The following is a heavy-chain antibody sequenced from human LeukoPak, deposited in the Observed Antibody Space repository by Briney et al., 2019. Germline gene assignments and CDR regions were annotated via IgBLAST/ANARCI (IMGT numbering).Heavy chain of an antibody. Sequence: PSETLSLTCTVSGGSISSSIYYWGWIRQPPGKGLEWIGNIYYSGSTYDNPSLRGRVTISVDTSKNQFSLKVSSVTAADTAVYYCARVLYTPMVTFWFDPWGQGTLVTVSS. J-gene: IGHJ5*02. V-gene: IGHV4-39*01. CDR2: IYYSGST. CDR1: GGSISSSIYY. D-gene: IGHD5-18*01. CDR3: ARVLYTPMVTFWFDP.